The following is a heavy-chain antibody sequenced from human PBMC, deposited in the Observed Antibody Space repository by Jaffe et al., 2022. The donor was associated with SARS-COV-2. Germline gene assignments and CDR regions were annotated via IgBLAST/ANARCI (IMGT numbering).Heavy chain of an antibody. V-gene: IGHV3-23*01. D-gene: IGHD3-22*01. Sequence: EVQLLESGGGLVQPGGSLRLSCAASGFTFSSYAMSWVRQAPGKGLEWVSAISGSGGSTYYADSVKGRFTISRDNSKNTLYLQMNSLRAEDTAVYYCAKKPVRYYYDSSGQFDYWGQGTLVTVSS. J-gene: IGHJ4*02. CDR3: AKKPVRYYYDSSGQFDY. CDR1: GFTFSSYA. CDR2: ISGSGGST.